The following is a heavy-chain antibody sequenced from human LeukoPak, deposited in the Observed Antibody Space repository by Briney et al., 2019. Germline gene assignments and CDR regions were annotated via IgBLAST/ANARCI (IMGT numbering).Heavy chain of an antibody. CDR1: GFTFSSYS. Sequence: GGSLRLSCAASGFTFSSYSMNWVRQAPGKGLEWVSSMSSSSCYIYYADSVKGRFTISRDNSKNTLYLQMNSLRAEDTAVYYCAKDIVVVPAATNSFRNAFDIWGQGTMVTVSS. CDR3: AKDIVVVPAATNSFRNAFDI. J-gene: IGHJ3*02. V-gene: IGHV3-21*04. D-gene: IGHD2-2*01. CDR2: MSSSSCYI.